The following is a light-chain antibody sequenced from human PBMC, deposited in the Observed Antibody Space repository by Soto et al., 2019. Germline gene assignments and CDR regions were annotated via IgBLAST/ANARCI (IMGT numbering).Light chain of an antibody. CDR3: HQYQSYS. CDR1: QSVSSY. V-gene: IGKV3-11*01. Sequence: SVLTQSPATLSLSPGERSTLSCRASQSVSSYLAWYQQKPGQAPRLLIYDASNRATGIPARFSGSGSGTDFTLTISSLEPEDFATYYCHQYQSYSFGQGTKVDIK. CDR2: DAS. J-gene: IGKJ1*01.